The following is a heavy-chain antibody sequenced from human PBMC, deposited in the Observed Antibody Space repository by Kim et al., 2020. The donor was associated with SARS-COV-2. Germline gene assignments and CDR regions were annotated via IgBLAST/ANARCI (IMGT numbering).Heavy chain of an antibody. CDR3: ARDRPYPNYYDSSGYYWYYYYGMDV. Sequence: ASVKVSCKASGYTFTGYYMHWVRQAPGQGLEWMGWINPNSGGTNYAQKFQGRVTMTRDTSISTAYMELSRLRSDDTAVYYCARDRPYPNYYDSSGYYWYYYYGMDVWGQGTTVTVSS. CDR1: GYTFTGYY. J-gene: IGHJ6*02. V-gene: IGHV1-2*02. D-gene: IGHD3-22*01. CDR2: INPNSGGT.